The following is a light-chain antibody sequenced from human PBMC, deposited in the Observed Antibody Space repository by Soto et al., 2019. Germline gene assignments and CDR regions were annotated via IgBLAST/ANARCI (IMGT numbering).Light chain of an antibody. CDR2: DVS. CDR3: SSYTNSGSLYV. Sequence: SVLTQPASVSGSPGQSITISCTGTSSDVGGYNYVSWYQLHPGKAPKLMIYDVSDRPSGVSNRFSGSKSGNTASLTISGLQAEDEADYYCSSYTNSGSLYVFGAGTKVTVL. J-gene: IGLJ1*01. CDR1: SSDVGGYNY. V-gene: IGLV2-14*01.